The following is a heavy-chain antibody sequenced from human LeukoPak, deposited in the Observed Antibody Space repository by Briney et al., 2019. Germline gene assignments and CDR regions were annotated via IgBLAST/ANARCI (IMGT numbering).Heavy chain of an antibody. CDR2: TYYRSKWYN. CDR3: ARGPSFRIAARPGYYYMDV. V-gene: IGHV6-1*01. Sequence: SQTLSLTCAISGDSVSSNSAAWNWIRQSPSRGLEWLGRTYYRSKWYNDYAVSVKSRITINPDTSKNQFSLQLNSVTPEDTAVYYCARGPSFRIAARPGYYYMDVWGKGTTVTVSS. D-gene: IGHD6-6*01. J-gene: IGHJ6*03. CDR1: GDSVSSNSAA.